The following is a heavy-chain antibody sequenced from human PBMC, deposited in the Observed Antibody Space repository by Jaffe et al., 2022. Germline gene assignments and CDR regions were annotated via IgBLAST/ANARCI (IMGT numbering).Heavy chain of an antibody. CDR3: ARPLGYCSSTSCYEEWDY. CDR2: IYYSGST. Sequence: QLQLQESGPGLVKPSETLSLTCTVSGGSISSSSYYWGWIRQPPGKGLEWIGSIYYSGSTYYNPSLKSRVTISVDTSKNQFSLKLSSVTAADTAVYYCARPLGYCSSTSCYEEWDYWGQGTLVTVSS. CDR1: GGSISSSSYY. J-gene: IGHJ4*02. D-gene: IGHD2-2*01. V-gene: IGHV4-39*01.